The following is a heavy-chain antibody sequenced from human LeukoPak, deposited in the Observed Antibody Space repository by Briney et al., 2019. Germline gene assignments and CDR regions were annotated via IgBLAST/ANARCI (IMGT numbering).Heavy chain of an antibody. V-gene: IGHV3-9*01. CDR2: ISWNSGSI. CDR1: GFTFDDYA. Sequence: GGSLRLSCAASGFTFDDYAMHWVRQAPGKGLEWVSGISWNSGSIGYADSVKGRFTISRDNAKNSLYLQMNSLRAEDTALYYCAKDTKYYYDCSGYFDYWGQGTLVTVSS. J-gene: IGHJ4*02. D-gene: IGHD3-22*01. CDR3: AKDTKYYYDCSGYFDY.